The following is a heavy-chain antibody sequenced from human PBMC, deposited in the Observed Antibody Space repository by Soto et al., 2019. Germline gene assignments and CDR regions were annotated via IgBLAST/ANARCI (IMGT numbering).Heavy chain of an antibody. Sequence: SLRLSCAASGFTFSSYAMSWVRQAPGKGLEWVSAISGSGGSTYYADSVKGRFTISRDNSKNTLYLQMNSLRAEDTAVYYCAKDRPNYDILTGYYNGYMDVWGKGTTVTVSS. CDR1: GFTFSSYA. J-gene: IGHJ6*03. CDR3: AKDRPNYDILTGYYNGYMDV. CDR2: ISGSGGST. V-gene: IGHV3-23*01. D-gene: IGHD3-9*01.